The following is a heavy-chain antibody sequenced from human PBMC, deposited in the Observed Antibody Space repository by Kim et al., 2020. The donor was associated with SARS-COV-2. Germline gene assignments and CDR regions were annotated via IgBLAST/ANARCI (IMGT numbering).Heavy chain of an antibody. V-gene: IGHV3-23*01. J-gene: IGHJ4*02. CDR3: AKDNGDYGGSFYVSGFDY. Sequence: KGRFTFSRDNSKNTLYLQMNSLRAEDTAVYFCAKDNGDYGGSFYVSGFDYWGQGTLVTVSS. D-gene: IGHD4-17*01.